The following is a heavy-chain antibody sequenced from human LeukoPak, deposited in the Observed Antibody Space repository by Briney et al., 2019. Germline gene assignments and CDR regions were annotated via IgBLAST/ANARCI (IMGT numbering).Heavy chain of an antibody. CDR1: GYTFTSYD. CDR3: ARVPKYSSSWTAEYFQH. V-gene: IGHV1-8*01. Sequence: GASVKVSCKASGYTFTSYDINWVRQATGHGLEWMGWMNPNSGNAGYAQRFQGRVTMTRNTSISTAYMELSSLRSEDTAVYYCARVPKYSSSWTAEYFQHWGQGTLVTVSS. CDR2: MNPNSGNA. D-gene: IGHD6-13*01. J-gene: IGHJ1*01.